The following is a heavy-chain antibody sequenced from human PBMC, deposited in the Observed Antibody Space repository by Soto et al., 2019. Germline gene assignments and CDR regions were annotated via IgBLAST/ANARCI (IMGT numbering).Heavy chain of an antibody. D-gene: IGHD3-22*01. V-gene: IGHV3-30-3*01. CDR1: GFSVSSYA. J-gene: IGHJ4*02. Sequence: QVQLVESGGGVAQPGRSLRLSCVASGFSVSSYAMHWIRQAPGKGLEWVAVISYDGSNRQYADSVKGRFTISRDNSEKPLYLHMDSLRAEDTAVYYCARAWGSNYDTRDRWDCWGQGTLVTVSS. CDR2: ISYDGSNR. CDR3: ARAWGSNYDTRDRWDC.